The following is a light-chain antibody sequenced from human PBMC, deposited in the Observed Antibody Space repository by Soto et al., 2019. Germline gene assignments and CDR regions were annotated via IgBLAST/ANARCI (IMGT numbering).Light chain of an antibody. Sequence: DIQMTQSPSSLSASLGDRVTITCRVSQSISSYLNWYQQKPGKAPKLLIYAASSLQSGVPSRFSGSGSGTDFTLTISSLQPEDFATYYCQQSYSTPPITFGQGTRLEIK. CDR3: QQSYSTPPIT. CDR1: QSISSY. J-gene: IGKJ5*01. CDR2: AAS. V-gene: IGKV1-39*01.